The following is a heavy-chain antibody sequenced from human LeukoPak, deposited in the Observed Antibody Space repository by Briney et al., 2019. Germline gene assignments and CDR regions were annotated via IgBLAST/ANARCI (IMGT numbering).Heavy chain of an antibody. CDR3: ATSRGSWPDYFDY. D-gene: IGHD6-13*01. CDR2: ISTSASTI. Sequence: LSLTCTVSGYSISSGYYWGWIRQPPGKGLEWVSYISTSASTIYYADSVKGRFTISRDNAKNSLYLQMNSLRAEDTAVYYCATSRGSWPDYFDYWGQGTLVTVSS. V-gene: IGHV3-11*04. CDR1: GYSISSGYY. J-gene: IGHJ4*02.